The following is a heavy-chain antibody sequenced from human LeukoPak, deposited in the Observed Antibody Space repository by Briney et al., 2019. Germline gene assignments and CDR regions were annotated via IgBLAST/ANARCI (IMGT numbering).Heavy chain of an antibody. V-gene: IGHV1-69*13. CDR3: ANKRNWFDP. CDR1: GGTFSSYA. J-gene: IGHJ5*02. CDR2: IIPISGIA. Sequence: SVKVSCKASGGTFSSYAISWVRQAPGQGLEWMGGIIPISGIASYAQKFQGRVTITADESTSTVYMELSSLRSEDTAVYYCANKRNWFDPWGQGTLVTVSS.